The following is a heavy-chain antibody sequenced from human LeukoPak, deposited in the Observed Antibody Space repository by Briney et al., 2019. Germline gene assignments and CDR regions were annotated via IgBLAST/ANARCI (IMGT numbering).Heavy chain of an antibody. CDR2: FDPEDGET. D-gene: IGHD3-3*01. CDR3: ATVNTIFGVVQNWFDP. V-gene: IGHV1-24*01. Sequence: ASVKVSCKVSGYTHTELSMHWVRQAPGKGLEWMGGFDPEDGETIYAQKFQGRVTMTEDTSTDTAYMELSSLRSEDTAVYYCATVNTIFGVVQNWFDPWGQGTLVTVSS. J-gene: IGHJ5*02. CDR1: GYTHTELS.